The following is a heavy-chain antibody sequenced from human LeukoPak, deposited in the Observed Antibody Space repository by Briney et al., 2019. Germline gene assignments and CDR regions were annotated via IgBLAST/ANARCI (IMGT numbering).Heavy chain of an antibody. J-gene: IGHJ5*01. V-gene: IGHV3-7*04. CDR3: ARVKTGTTSWFDS. Sequence: AGSLRLSCAASGFAFSSYWMSWVRQAPAKGLQWVANINKDGSGKYYVDSVKGRFSISRDNAKNSLHLQMSSLRAEDTAVYYCARVKTGTTSWFDSWGQGTLVTVSS. D-gene: IGHD1-1*01. CDR2: INKDGSGK. CDR1: GFAFSSYW.